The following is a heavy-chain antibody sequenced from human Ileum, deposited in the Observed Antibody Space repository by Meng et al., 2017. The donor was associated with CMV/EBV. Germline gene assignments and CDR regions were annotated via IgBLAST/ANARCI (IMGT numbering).Heavy chain of an antibody. J-gene: IGHJ4*02. CDR2: ISSSSSYI. Sequence: SGFTFSSYSMNWVRQATGKGLEWVSSISSSSSYIYYADSVKGRFTISRDNAKNSLYLQMNSLRAEDTAVYYCVQGEDSSGYLYYFDYWGQGTLVTVSS. D-gene: IGHD3-22*01. CDR1: GFTFSSYS. CDR3: VQGEDSSGYLYYFDY. V-gene: IGHV3-21*01.